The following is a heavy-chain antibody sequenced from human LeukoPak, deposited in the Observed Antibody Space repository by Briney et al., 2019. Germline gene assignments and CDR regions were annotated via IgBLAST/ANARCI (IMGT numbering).Heavy chain of an antibody. CDR1: AFTFSTYV. CDR3: AKDGVVNSGNYGEFDP. CDR2: ISGGGTST. J-gene: IGHJ5*02. Sequence: GGSLRLSCVASAFTFSTYVMSWVRQAPGKGLEWVSTISGGGTSTYYADSVKGRFAISRDNSKNTLYLQMNSLRAEDTAVYYCAKDGVVNSGNYGEFDPWGQGTLVTVSS. D-gene: IGHD1-26*01. V-gene: IGHV3-23*01.